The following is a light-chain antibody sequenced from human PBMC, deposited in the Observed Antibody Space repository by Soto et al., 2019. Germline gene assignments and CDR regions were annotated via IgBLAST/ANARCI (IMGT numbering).Light chain of an antibody. CDR1: QSISSG. Sequence: DIQMTQSPSTLSASVGDRVTITCRASQSISSGLAWYQLKPGKAPKLLIYKASSLESGVPSRFSGSGSGTEFTLTISSLQPDDFATYYCQQYNSPMYTFGQGTKLQIK. J-gene: IGKJ2*01. CDR2: KAS. V-gene: IGKV1-5*03. CDR3: QQYNSPMYT.